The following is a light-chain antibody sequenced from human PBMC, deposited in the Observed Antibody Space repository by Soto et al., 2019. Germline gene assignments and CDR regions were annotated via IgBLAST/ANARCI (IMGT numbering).Light chain of an antibody. J-gene: IGLJ3*02. CDR2: LNSDGSH. V-gene: IGLV4-69*01. CDR3: HTWSNYIRV. Sequence: QPVLTQPPSASASLGASVTLTCTLSSGHSSYAIAWHQQQPEKGPRYLMKLNSDGSHSKGDGIPDRFSGSSSGAERYLTISSLQSEDEADYYCHTWSNYIRVFGRGTKLTVL. CDR1: SGHSSYA.